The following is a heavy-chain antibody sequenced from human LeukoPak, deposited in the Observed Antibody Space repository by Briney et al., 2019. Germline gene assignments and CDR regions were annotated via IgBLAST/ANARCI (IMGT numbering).Heavy chain of an antibody. D-gene: IGHD3-10*01. J-gene: IGHJ4*02. CDR2: INTDGSNT. V-gene: IGHV3-74*01. CDR3: AKDLHYGSADY. CDR1: GFTFDDYA. Sequence: PGGSLRLSCAASGFTFDDYAMHWVRQAPGKGLVWVSRINTDGSNTNYADSVKGRFTISRDNAKNALYLQMNSLRAEDTAVYYCAKDLHYGSADYWGQGTLVTVSS.